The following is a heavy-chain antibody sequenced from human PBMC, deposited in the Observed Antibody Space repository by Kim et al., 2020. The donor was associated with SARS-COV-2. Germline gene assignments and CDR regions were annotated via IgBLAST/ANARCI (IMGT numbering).Heavy chain of an antibody. D-gene: IGHD3-3*01. V-gene: IGHV4-59*13. CDR1: GGSISSYY. CDR3: ARDFGAPWGLDY. J-gene: IGHJ4*02. CDR2: IYYSGST. Sequence: SETLSLTCTVSGGSISSYYWSWIRQPPGKGLEWIGYIYYSGSTNYNPSLKSRVTISVDTSKNQFSLKLSSVTAADTAVYYCARDFGAPWGLDYWGQGTLVTVSS.